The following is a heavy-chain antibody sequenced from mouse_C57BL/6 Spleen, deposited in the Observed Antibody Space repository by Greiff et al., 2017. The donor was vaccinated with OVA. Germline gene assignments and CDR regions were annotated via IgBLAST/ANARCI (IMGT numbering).Heavy chain of an antibody. V-gene: IGHV5-17*01. D-gene: IGHD1-1*01. J-gene: IGHJ2*01. CDR2: ISSGSSTI. CDR1: GFTFSDYG. CDR3: ARSLYYGSSFDY. Sequence: DVQLVESGGGLVKPGGSLKLSCAASGFTFSDYGMHWVRQAPEKGLEWVAYISSGSSTIYYADTVKGRFTISRDNTKNNLFLQMTSLRSEDTAMYYCARSLYYGSSFDYWGQGTTLTVSS.